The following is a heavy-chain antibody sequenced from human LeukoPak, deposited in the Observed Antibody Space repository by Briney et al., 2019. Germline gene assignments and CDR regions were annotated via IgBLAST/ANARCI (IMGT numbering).Heavy chain of an antibody. CDR1: GGSINSRSDY. CDR2: IYYSGST. Sequence: PSETLSLTCTVSGGSINSRSDYWGWIRQPPGKGLEWIGSIYYSGSTHYNPSLKSRVTMSIDTSKNQFSLRLSSVTAADTAVYYCARRPGEYGGNDFDYWGQGTLVTVSS. CDR3: ARRPGEYGGNDFDY. J-gene: IGHJ4*02. D-gene: IGHD4/OR15-4a*01. V-gene: IGHV4-39*01.